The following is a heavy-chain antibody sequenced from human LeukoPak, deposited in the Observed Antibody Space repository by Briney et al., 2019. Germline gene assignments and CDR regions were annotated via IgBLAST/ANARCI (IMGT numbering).Heavy chain of an antibody. CDR1: GFTFSNAW. Sequence: GGSLRLSCAASGFTFSNAWMSWVRQAPGEGMEWVGRIKSKIDGGTTDYAAPVKGRFTISRDDSKNTLYLQMNSLKTEDTAVYYCTTVGGWGQGTLVTVSS. CDR2: IKSKIDGGTT. V-gene: IGHV3-15*01. J-gene: IGHJ4*02. CDR3: TTVGG.